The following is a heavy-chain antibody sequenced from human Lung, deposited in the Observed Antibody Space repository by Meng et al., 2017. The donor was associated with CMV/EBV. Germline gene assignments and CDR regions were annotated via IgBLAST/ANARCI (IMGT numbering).Heavy chain of an antibody. Sequence: GGSXRLXCAASGFSFRSYSMNWVRLTPGKGLEWVASISRDSAYIFYADSVKGRFTISRDNAKNSLYLQMNSLRAEDTALYYCARDPHEGEIVVVPVVWGQGNXVTVSS. CDR1: GFSFRSYS. V-gene: IGHV3-21*01. J-gene: IGHJ6*02. CDR2: ISRDSAYI. D-gene: IGHD2-2*01. CDR3: ARDPHEGEIVVVPVV.